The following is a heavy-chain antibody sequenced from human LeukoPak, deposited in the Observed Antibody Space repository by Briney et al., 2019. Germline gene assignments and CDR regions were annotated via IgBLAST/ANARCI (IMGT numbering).Heavy chain of an antibody. CDR2: IYYGGST. J-gene: IGHJ4*02. Sequence: PSETLSHTCTVSGDSISGSSYYWGWIRQPPGKGPEWIGNIYYGGSTYYSPSLKSRVSISVDTSKNQVSLKLSSVTAADTAVYYCASADGYKIDYWGQGTLVTVSS. CDR1: GDSISGSSYY. V-gene: IGHV4-39*01. D-gene: IGHD5-24*01. CDR3: ASADGYKIDY.